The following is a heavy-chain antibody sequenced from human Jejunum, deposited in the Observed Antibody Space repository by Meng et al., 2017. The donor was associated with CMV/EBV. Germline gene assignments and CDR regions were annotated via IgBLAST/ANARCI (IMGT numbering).Heavy chain of an antibody. CDR2: IFSRGTT. CDR3: ARGDHCGTTACYPHWFDP. V-gene: IGHV4-59*12. D-gene: IGHD2-2*01. CDR1: IRVYY. J-gene: IGHJ5*01. Sequence: IRVYYLSWIRQPPGKGLEWLGYIFSRGTTDYNPSLKRRVTMSVDMSKNQFSLTLTSVTAADTAVYYCARGDHCGTTACYPHWFDPWGQGTLVTVSS.